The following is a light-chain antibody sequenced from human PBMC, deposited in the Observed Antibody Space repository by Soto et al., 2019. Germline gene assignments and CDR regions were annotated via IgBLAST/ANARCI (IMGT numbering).Light chain of an antibody. CDR3: TSPPPVSFYV. V-gene: IGLV2-14*01. CDR2: MVS. J-gene: IGLJ1*01. CDR1: SNDIGGYNY. Sequence: QSALTQPASMSGSPGQSVTISCAGTSNDIGGYNYVSWYQHPPGTAPNLLIYMVSNRPSGVSNPFPGSKSGKTASLPISGLQAEDGADYFCTSPPPVSFYVFGTGTKVPVL.